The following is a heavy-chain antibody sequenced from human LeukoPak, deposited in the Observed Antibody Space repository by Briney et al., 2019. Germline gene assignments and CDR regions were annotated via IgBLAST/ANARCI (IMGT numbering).Heavy chain of an antibody. J-gene: IGHJ6*03. D-gene: IGHD3-10*01. CDR2: IRYDGSNK. CDR3: AKEGRTMVLPSYYYMDV. Sequence: GGSLRLSCAASGFTFDDYGMHWVRQAPGKGLEWVAFIRYDGSNKYYADSVKGRFTISRDNSKNTLYLQMNSLRAEDTAVYYCAKEGRTMVLPSYYYMDVWGKGTTVTISS. V-gene: IGHV3-30*02. CDR1: GFTFDDYG.